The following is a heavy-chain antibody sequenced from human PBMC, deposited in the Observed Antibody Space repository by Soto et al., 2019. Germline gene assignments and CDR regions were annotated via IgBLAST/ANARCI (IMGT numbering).Heavy chain of an antibody. Sequence: SETLSLTCSVSGDSISNSRFYWAWIRQPPGEGLEWIGSIYHTGNAYYNPSLKSRVTISVDTSKNQFSLKLTSVTAADAALYYCARDFFDSSDYTTNWYDPWGQGTLVTVSS. V-gene: IGHV4-39*01. CDR2: IYHTGNA. J-gene: IGHJ5*02. CDR3: ARDFFDSSDYTTNWYDP. D-gene: IGHD3-22*01. CDR1: GDSISNSRFY.